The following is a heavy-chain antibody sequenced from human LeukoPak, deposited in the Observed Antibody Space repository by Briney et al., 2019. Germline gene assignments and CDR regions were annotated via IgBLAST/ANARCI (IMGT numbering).Heavy chain of an antibody. V-gene: IGHV4-4*02. CDR1: GGSISSSKW. Sequence: SETLSLTCAVSGGSISSSKWWSWVRQPPGRGLEWIGEIYHSGSTNYNPSLKSRVTTSVDKSKNQFSLKLSSVTAADTAVYYCARALDGIAVAGYYFDYWGQGTLVTVSS. D-gene: IGHD6-19*01. J-gene: IGHJ4*02. CDR2: IYHSGST. CDR3: ARALDGIAVAGYYFDY.